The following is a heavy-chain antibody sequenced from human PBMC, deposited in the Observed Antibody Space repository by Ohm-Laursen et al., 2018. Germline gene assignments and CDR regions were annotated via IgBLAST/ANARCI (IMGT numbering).Heavy chain of an antibody. V-gene: IGHV3-74*01. D-gene: IGHD3-10*01. CDR1: GITFSDCW. CDR2: ISGDGSVT. J-gene: IGHJ4*02. CDR3: VAGGRGGY. Sequence: SLRLSCTASGITFSDCWINWVRQASGEGLVWVSRISGDGSVTSYADSVKGRFTISRDNAKNTPYLQMNSLRVEDTAVYYCVAGGRGGYWGQGTLVTVSS.